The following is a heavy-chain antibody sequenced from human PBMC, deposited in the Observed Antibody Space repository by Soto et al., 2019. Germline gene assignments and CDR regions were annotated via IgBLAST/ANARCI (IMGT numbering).Heavy chain of an antibody. D-gene: IGHD2-8*02. CDR1: GGSIKSNDYF. V-gene: IGHV4-39*01. CDR2: IYSNGGT. CDR3: ASFLVGATARNDFDA. Sequence: LQLQESGPGVVKPSETLSLACSVSGGSIKSNDYFWGWVRQPPGKGLEWIASIYSNGGTYDSPSLKSRATASIDTSKNQFFLTVRPVTAADTAVYYCASFLVGATARNDFDACGLGTLVTISS. J-gene: IGHJ4*02.